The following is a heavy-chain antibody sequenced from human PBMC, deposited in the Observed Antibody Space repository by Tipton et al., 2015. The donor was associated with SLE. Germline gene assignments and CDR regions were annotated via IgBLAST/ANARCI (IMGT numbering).Heavy chain of an antibody. Sequence: TLSLTCTVSGGSISSYYWSWIRQPPGKGLEWIGYIYYSGSTNYNPSLKSRVTISVDTSKNQFSLKLSSVTAADTAVYCCARVGWELKDYYYMDVWGKGTTVTVSS. V-gene: IGHV4-59*01. J-gene: IGHJ6*03. CDR1: GGSISSYY. CDR3: ARVGWELKDYYYMDV. D-gene: IGHD1-26*01. CDR2: IYYSGST.